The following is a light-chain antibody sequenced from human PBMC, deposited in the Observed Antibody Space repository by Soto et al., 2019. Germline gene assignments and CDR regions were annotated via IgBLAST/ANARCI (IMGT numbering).Light chain of an antibody. CDR3: HKYYTSSWT. CDR2: EAS. CDR1: QGISRW. Sequence: DIQMTQSPSTLSSSVGDTVTITCRAGQGISRWLAWYQQKPGRAPNLLIYEASTLESGVPARFSGSGSGTEFTLTISSLQPDDFATYYCHKYYTSSWTFGPGTKVEIK. J-gene: IGKJ1*01. V-gene: IGKV1-5*03.